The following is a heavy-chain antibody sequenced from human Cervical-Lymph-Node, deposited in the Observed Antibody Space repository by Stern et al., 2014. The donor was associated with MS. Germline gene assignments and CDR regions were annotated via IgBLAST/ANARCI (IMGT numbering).Heavy chain of an antibody. CDR3: ARLVAPGGDAFDI. CDR2: IYPGDSDA. D-gene: IGHD3-16*02. V-gene: IGHV5-51*01. J-gene: IGHJ3*02. CDR1: GYRFTNYW. Sequence: VQLVQSGGEMKKPGESLQISCQGSGYRFTNYWIGWVRQMPGKGLEWMGIIYPGDSDARYSPSFRGQVTISADKSSSTAYLQWTSLRASDTAIYYCARLVAPGGDAFDIWGQGTLVIVSS.